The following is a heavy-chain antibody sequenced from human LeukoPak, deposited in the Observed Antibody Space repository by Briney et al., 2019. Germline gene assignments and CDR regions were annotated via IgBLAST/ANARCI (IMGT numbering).Heavy chain of an antibody. J-gene: IGHJ5*02. CDR2: IYYSGST. D-gene: IGHD2-2*01. CDR3: ARGLKVIPAAMGINWFDP. V-gene: IGHV4-59*12. Sequence: SETLSLTCTVSGGSISTYYWSWIRQPPGKGLEWIGYIYYSGSTNYNPSLKSRVAISVDTSKNQFSLKLSSVTAADTAVYYCARGLKVIPAAMGINWFDPWGQGTLVTVSS. CDR1: GGSISTYY.